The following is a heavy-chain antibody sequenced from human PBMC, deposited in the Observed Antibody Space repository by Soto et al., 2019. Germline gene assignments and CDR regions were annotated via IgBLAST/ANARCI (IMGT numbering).Heavy chain of an antibody. D-gene: IGHD2-2*01. Sequence: ASVKVSCKASGYTFTSYGISWVRQAPGQGLEWMGWISAYNGNTNYAQKLQGRVTMTTDTSTSTAYMELRSLRAEDTAVYYCAKDCFRGRVPAATDYWGQGTLVTVSS. J-gene: IGHJ4*02. CDR2: ISAYNGNT. CDR3: AKDCFRGRVPAATDY. V-gene: IGHV1-18*04. CDR1: GYTFTSYG.